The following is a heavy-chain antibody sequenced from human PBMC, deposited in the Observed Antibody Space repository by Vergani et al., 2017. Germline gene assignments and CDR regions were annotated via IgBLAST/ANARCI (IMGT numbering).Heavy chain of an antibody. D-gene: IGHD6-13*01. CDR2: INWNSDSI. CDR1: GFTFDDYA. V-gene: IGHV3-9*01. Sequence: EVQLVESGGGLVQPGGSLRLSCAASGFTFDDYAMHWVRQAPGKGLEWVSGINWNSDSIAYADSVKGRFTISRDNAKNSLYLQMNSLRAEDTALYNCVKDIAASGNYWYFDLWGRGTLVTVSS. CDR3: VKDIAASGNYWYFDL. J-gene: IGHJ2*01.